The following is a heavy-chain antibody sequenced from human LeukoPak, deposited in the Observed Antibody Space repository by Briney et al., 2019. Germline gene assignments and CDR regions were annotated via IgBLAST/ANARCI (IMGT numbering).Heavy chain of an antibody. J-gene: IGHJ6*04. CDR1: GYTLTELS. CDR3: ATPYTMVRGVSYYGMDV. CDR2: FDPEDGET. D-gene: IGHD3-10*01. Sequence: GASVKVSCKVSGYTLTELSMHCVRQAPGKGLEWMGGFDPEDGETIYAQKFQGRVTMTEDTSTDTAYMELSSLRSEDTAVYYCATPYTMVRGVSYYGMDVWGKGTTVTVSS. V-gene: IGHV1-24*01.